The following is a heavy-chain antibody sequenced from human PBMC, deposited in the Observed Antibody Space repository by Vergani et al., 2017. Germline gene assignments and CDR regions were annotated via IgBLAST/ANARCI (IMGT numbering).Heavy chain of an antibody. CDR3: ARGGPGIAVAGTSAFDI. Sequence: EVQLLESGGGLVQPGGSLRLSCAASGFTFSSYAMSWVRQAPGKGLEWVSAISGSGGSTYYADSVKGRFTISRDNSKNTLYLQMNSLRAEDTAVYYCARGGPGIAVAGTSAFDIWGQGTMVTVSS. J-gene: IGHJ3*02. V-gene: IGHV3-23*01. D-gene: IGHD6-19*01. CDR2: ISGSGGST. CDR1: GFTFSSYA.